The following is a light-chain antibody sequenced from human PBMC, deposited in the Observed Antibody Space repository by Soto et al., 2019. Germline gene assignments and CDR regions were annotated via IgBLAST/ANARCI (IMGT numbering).Light chain of an antibody. CDR3: AAWDDSLNGVV. CDR2: YDD. Sequence: QSVLTQPPSVSEAPRQRVTISCSGSSSNIGNHAVNWYQQLPGKAPKLLIYYDDLLPSWVSDRFAGSKSGTSASLAISGLQSEDEADYYSAAWDDSLNGVVFGGGTKLTVL. CDR1: SSNIGNHA. J-gene: IGLJ2*01. V-gene: IGLV1-36*01.